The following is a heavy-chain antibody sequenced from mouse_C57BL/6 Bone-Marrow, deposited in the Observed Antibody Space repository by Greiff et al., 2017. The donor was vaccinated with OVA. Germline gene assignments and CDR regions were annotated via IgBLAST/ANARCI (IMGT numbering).Heavy chain of an antibody. D-gene: IGHD1-1*01. J-gene: IGHJ2*01. CDR2: IDPNSGGT. V-gene: IGHV1-72*01. CDR3: ARWGLYYYGSLYYFDY. CDR1: GYTFTSYW. Sequence: VQLQQSGAELVKPGASVKLSCKASGYTFTSYWMHWVKQRPGRGLEWIGRIDPNSGGTKYNEKFKSKAKLTVDKPSSTAYMQLSSLTSEDSAVYYGARWGLYYYGSLYYFDYWGQGTTLTVSS.